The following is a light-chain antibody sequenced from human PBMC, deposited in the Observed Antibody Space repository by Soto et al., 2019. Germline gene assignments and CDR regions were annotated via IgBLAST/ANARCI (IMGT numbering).Light chain of an antibody. J-gene: IGKJ5*01. V-gene: IGKV1-6*01. Sequence: AIQMTQSPSSLSSSVGDRVTITCRASQGIRNDLGWYQQRPGKAPKLLIYAASTLRTGVPSRFSGSGSGTDFTLTISSLQPEDFATYYCLHDYNYPYTFGQGTRLEIK. CDR3: LHDYNYPYT. CDR1: QGIRND. CDR2: AAS.